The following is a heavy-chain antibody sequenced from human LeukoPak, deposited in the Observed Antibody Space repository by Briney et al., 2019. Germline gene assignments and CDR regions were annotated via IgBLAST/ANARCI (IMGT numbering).Heavy chain of an antibody. CDR1: GGSISSSSYY. J-gene: IGHJ3*02. CDR3: AREGSWSDAFDI. Sequence: SETLSLTCTVSGGSISSSSYYWGWIRQPPGKGLEWIGSIYYSGSTYYNPSLKSRVTISVDTSKNQFSLKLSSVTAADTAVYYCAREGSWSDAFDIWGQGTMVTVSS. D-gene: IGHD6-13*01. CDR2: IYYSGST. V-gene: IGHV4-39*07.